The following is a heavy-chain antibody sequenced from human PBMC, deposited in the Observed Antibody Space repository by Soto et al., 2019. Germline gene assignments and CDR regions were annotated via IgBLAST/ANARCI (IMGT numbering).Heavy chain of an antibody. J-gene: IGHJ6*02. D-gene: IGHD3-10*01. Sequence: PSEILSLTCAVYGGSFSGYYWSWSRQPPGKGLEWIGEINHSGSTNYNPSLKSRVTISVDTSKNQFSLKLSSVTAADTAVYYCARVVRGVTLYYYYYGMDVWGQGTTVTVSS. CDR2: INHSGST. CDR1: GGSFSGYY. V-gene: IGHV4-34*01. CDR3: ARVVRGVTLYYYYYGMDV.